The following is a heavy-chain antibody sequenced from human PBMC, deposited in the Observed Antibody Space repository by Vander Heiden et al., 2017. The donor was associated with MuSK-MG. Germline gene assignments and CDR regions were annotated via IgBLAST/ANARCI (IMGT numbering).Heavy chain of an antibody. CDR1: GFTFSSYE. CDR3: ARDGLGDAFDI. CDR2: ISSSGSTI. J-gene: IGHJ3*02. V-gene: IGHV3-48*03. D-gene: IGHD3-9*01. Sequence: EVQLVESGGGLVQPGGSLRLSCAASGFTFSSYEMNWVRQAPGKGLEWVSYISSSGSTIYYADSVKGRFTISRVNAKNSLYLQMNSLRAEDTAVYHCARDGLGDAFDIWGQGTMVTVSS.